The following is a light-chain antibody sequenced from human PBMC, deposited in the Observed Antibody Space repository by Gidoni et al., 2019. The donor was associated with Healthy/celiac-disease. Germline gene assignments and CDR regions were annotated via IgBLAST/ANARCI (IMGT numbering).Light chain of an antibody. CDR2: GAS. CDR3: QQYGSSPWT. Sequence: EIVFTQSPGTLSFSPGERATLSCMASQSVSSSYLAWYQQKPGQAPRLLIYGASSRATGIPDRFSGSGSGTDFTLTISRLEPEDFAVYYCQQYGSSPWTFGQGTKVEIK. J-gene: IGKJ1*01. V-gene: IGKV3-20*01. CDR1: QSVSSSY.